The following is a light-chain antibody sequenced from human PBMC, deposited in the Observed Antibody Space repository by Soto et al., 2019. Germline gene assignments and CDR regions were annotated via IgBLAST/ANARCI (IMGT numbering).Light chain of an antibody. J-gene: IGKJ4*01. CDR2: GAS. CDR3: QQYGSSPALT. CDR1: QSVSSSY. V-gene: IGKV3-20*01. Sequence: EIVLTQSPGTLSLSPGERATLSCRASQSVSSSYLAWYQQKPGQAPRLLIYGASSRATGIPDRFSGSGSGKDFTLTISRLEPEDFAVYYCQQYGSSPALTFGGGTKV.